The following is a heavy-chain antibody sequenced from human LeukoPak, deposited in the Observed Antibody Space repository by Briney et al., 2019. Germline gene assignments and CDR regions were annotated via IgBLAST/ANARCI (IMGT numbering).Heavy chain of an antibody. J-gene: IGHJ4*02. D-gene: IGHD6-19*01. CDR3: ARQFSGWHYFDY. CDR2: IYSGGST. Sequence: GGSLRLSCAASGLTVSNNYISWVRQAPGKGLEWVSVIYSGGSTYYTDSVKGRFSISRDNSKNTVCLQMNSLRAEDTAVYYCARQFSGWHYFDYWGQGTLVTVS. V-gene: IGHV3-53*01. CDR1: GLTVSNNY.